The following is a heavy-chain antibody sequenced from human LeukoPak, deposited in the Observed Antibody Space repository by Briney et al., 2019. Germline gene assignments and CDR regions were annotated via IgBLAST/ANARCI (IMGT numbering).Heavy chain of an antibody. CDR2: IYYSGST. CDR1: GGSISSYY. V-gene: IGHV4-59*01. CDR3: ARDVSGYGYYGMDV. D-gene: IGHD5-12*01. J-gene: IGHJ6*02. Sequence: PSETLSLTRTVSGGSISSYYWSWIRQPPGKGLEWIGYIYYSGSTNYNPSLKSRVTISVDTSKNQFSLKLSSVTAADTAVYYCARDVSGYGYYGMDVWGQGTTVTVSS.